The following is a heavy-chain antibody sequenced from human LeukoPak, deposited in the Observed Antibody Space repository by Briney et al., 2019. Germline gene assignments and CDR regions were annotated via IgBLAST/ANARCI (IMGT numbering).Heavy chain of an antibody. CDR1: GFTFRDYW. CDR3: ANLWEMGY. V-gene: IGHV3-7*01. Sequence: GDSLRLSCAASGFTFRDYWMAWVRQAPGKGLEWVANIKQDGSHSYYVDSVRGRFTISRDNAKSSLFLQMNSLRVDDTAVYYCANLWEMGYWGQGTPVTVSS. J-gene: IGHJ4*02. D-gene: IGHD5-24*01. CDR2: IKQDGSHS.